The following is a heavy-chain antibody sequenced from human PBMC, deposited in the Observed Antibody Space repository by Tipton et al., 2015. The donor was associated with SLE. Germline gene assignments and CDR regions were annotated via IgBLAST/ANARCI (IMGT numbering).Heavy chain of an antibody. Sequence: TLSLTCSVSGGSISSYYWTWIRQPPGKGLEWIGYISYSGSTNYNSSLKSRLTISVDTSKNQFSLKLSSVTAADTAVYYCARQGGSYDNYYYDMDVWGQGTTVTVSS. CDR3: ARQGGSYDNYYYDMDV. CDR1: GGSISSYY. D-gene: IGHD1-26*01. V-gene: IGHV4-59*08. J-gene: IGHJ6*02. CDR2: ISYSGST.